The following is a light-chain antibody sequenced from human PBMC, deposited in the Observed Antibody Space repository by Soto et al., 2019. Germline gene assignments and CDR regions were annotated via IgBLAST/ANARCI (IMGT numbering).Light chain of an antibody. Sequence: EIVLTQSPGTLSLSPGERATLSCRASESVSSRYLAWYRQKPGQAPRLLIYGASSRATGIPDRFSGSGSGKDFTLTISRLEPEVFAVYYCQKYGSSPPYAFGQGTKLEI. V-gene: IGKV3-20*01. J-gene: IGKJ2*01. CDR1: ESVSSRY. CDR3: QKYGSSPPYA. CDR2: GAS.